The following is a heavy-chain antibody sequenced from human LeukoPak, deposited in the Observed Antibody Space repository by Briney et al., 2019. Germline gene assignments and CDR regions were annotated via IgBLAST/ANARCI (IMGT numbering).Heavy chain of an antibody. CDR1: GGSISSNTYH. Sequence: SETLSLTCTVSGGSISSNTYHWSWIRQPPGKGLEWIGYMYYTGATSHNPSLKSRVTISFDTSKNQFSLKLHSVTAADTAVYYCARFRGSGWYYFDSWGQGTLVTVSS. CDR2: MYYTGAT. D-gene: IGHD6-19*01. CDR3: ARFRGSGWYYFDS. J-gene: IGHJ4*02. V-gene: IGHV4-61*01.